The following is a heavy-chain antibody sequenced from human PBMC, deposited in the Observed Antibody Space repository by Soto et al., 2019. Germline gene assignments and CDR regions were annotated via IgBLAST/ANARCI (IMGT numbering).Heavy chain of an antibody. J-gene: IGHJ4*02. Sequence: GQSLKISCKGSGYSFTSYSINWVRQMPGKGLEWMGRIDPSDSYTNYSPSFQGHVTFSADKSINTAYLQWSSLKASDTAIYYCARRIEVDVAGFDYSGQGTLVTVSS. CDR2: IDPSDSYT. D-gene: IGHD6-19*01. V-gene: IGHV5-10-1*01. CDR1: GYSFTSYS. CDR3: ARRIEVDVAGFDY.